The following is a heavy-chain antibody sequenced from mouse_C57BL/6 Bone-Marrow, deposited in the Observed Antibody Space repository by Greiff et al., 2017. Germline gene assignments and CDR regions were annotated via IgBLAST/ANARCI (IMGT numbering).Heavy chain of an antibody. CDR3: ARCAQATDYFDY. CDR1: GYTFTSYW. V-gene: IGHV1-52*01. J-gene: IGHJ2*01. CDR2: IDPSDSET. Sequence: QVQLQQPGAELVRPGSSVKLSCKASGYTFTSYWMHWVKQRPIQGLEWIGNIDPSDSETHSNQKFKDKATLTVDKSSSTAYMQLSSLTSEDSAVYYCARCAQATDYFDYWGQGTTLTVSS. D-gene: IGHD3-2*02.